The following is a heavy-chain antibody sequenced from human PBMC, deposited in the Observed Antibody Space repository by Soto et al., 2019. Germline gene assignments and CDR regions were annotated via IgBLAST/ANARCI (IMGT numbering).Heavy chain of an antibody. J-gene: IGHJ4*02. CDR2: IIPIFGTA. V-gene: IGHV1-69*01. CDR1: EGTFSSYA. D-gene: IGHD3-3*01. Sequence: QVQLVQSGAEVKKPGSSVKVSCKASEGTFSSYAISWVRQAPGQGLEWMGGIIPIFGTANYAQKFQGRVTITADESTSTAYMELNSLRSEDTAVYYCARARTPLRFLEWAVDYWGQGTLVTVSS. CDR3: ARARTPLRFLEWAVDY.